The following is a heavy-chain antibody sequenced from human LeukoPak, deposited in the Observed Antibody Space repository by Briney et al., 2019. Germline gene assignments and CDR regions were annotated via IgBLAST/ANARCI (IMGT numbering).Heavy chain of an antibody. CDR1: GYTFTSYG. V-gene: IGHV1-18*01. CDR2: IRAYNGNT. Sequence: ASVKVSCKASGYTFTSYGISWVRQAHGQGLELMGWIRAYNGNTNYAQKLQGRVTMTTDTSTSTAYMELRSLTSDDTAVYFCARGGGYYEGVDYWGQGTLVTVSS. D-gene: IGHD3-22*01. J-gene: IGHJ4*02. CDR3: ARGGGYYEGVDY.